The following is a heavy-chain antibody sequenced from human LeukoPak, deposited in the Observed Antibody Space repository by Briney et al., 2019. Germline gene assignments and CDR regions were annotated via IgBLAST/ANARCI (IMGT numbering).Heavy chain of an antibody. J-gene: IGHJ4*02. CDR1: GGSISSSSYY. Sequence: PSETLSLTCTVSGGSISSSSYYWGWIRQPPGKGLEWIGSIYYSGSTYYNPSLKSRVTISVDTSKNQFSLKLSSVTAADTAVYYCARDFLLSGSGSHTAFDYWGQGTLVTVSS. CDR2: IYYSGST. CDR3: ARDFLLSGSGSHTAFDY. D-gene: IGHD3-10*01. V-gene: IGHV4-39*07.